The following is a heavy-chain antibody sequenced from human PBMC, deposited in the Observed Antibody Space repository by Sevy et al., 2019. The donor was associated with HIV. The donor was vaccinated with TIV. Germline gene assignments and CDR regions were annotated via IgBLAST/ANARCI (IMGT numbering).Heavy chain of an antibody. V-gene: IGHV3-64*01. D-gene: IGHD4-17*01. CDR3: ARVWDYGLDY. CDR2: ISSNGDST. CDR1: GFTFSRNA. Sequence: GGSLRLSCAAPGFTFSRNAMHWVRQVPGKGLEFVSAISSNGDSTYYANSVKGRFTISRDNSKNTLYLQMGSLRAEDMAVYYCARVWDYGLDYWGQGTLVTVSS. J-gene: IGHJ4*02.